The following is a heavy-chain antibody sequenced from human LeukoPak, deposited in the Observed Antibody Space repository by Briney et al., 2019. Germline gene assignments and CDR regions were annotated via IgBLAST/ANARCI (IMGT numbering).Heavy chain of an antibody. CDR1: EFDFSSHA. CDR3: ARGGGSYLDYFDY. Sequence: GGSLRLSCAASEFDFSSHAMTWVRQAPGKGLEWVSAISISGSKTYYADSVKGRFTISRDNSKNTLYLQMNSLRAEDTAVYYCARGGGSYLDYFDYWGQGTLVTVSS. D-gene: IGHD1-26*01. V-gene: IGHV3-23*01. J-gene: IGHJ4*02. CDR2: ISISGSKT.